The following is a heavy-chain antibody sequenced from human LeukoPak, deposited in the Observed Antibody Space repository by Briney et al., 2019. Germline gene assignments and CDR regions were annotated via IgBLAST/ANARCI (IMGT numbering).Heavy chain of an antibody. CDR3: ARDSRGDVEQFDY. D-gene: IGHD1-1*01. CDR1: GGTFSSYA. Sequence: GTSVKVSCKASGGTFSSYAISWVRQAPGQGLEWMGRIIPILGIANYAQKFQGRVTITADKSTSIAYMELRSLRSDDTAVYYCARDSRGDVEQFDYWGQGTLVTVSS. J-gene: IGHJ4*02. V-gene: IGHV1-69*04. CDR2: IIPILGIA.